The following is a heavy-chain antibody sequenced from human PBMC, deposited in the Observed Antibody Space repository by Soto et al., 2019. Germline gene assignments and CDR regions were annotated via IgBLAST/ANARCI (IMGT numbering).Heavy chain of an antibody. CDR2: INHSGST. D-gene: IGHD3-3*01. CDR1: GGSFSGYY. V-gene: IGHV4-34*01. CDR3: ARGFLGYDFWSGYHPFDY. Sequence: SETLSLTCAVYGGSFSGYYWSWIRQPPGKGLEWIGEINHSGSTNYNPSLKSRVTISVDTSKNQFSLKLSSVTAADTAVYYCARGFLGYDFWSGYHPFDYWGQGTLVTVSS. J-gene: IGHJ4*02.